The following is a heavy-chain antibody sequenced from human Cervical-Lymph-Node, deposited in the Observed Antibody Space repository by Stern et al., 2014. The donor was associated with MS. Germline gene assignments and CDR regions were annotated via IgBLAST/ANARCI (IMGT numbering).Heavy chain of an antibody. D-gene: IGHD3-3*01. CDR1: GFTFSSYS. J-gene: IGHJ6*02. V-gene: IGHV3-48*02. CDR2: ISSRRSTI. Sequence: EVQLEESGGGLVQPGGSLRLSCAASGFTFSSYSMNWVRQAPGKGREWISYISSRRSTIYYADSVKGRFTISRDNAKNSLYLQMNSLRDEDTAVYYCARANYDFWSGNSSFQRYYYGMDVWGQGTTVTVSS. CDR3: ARANYDFWSGNSSFQRYYYGMDV.